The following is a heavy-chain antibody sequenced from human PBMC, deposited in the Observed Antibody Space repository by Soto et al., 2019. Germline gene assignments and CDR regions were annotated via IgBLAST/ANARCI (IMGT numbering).Heavy chain of an antibody. CDR2: IYYSGTT. V-gene: IGHV4-59*08. Sequence: QVQLQESGPGLVKPSETLSLTCTVSGCSITTYYWSCIRQSPGKGLEWIAYIYYSGTTNYNPSLKSRVTISVDTSKTQFSLKLSSVTAADTAVYYCARLYDYFDYWGQGTLVTVSS. J-gene: IGHJ4*02. CDR1: GCSITTYY. CDR3: ARLYDYFDY.